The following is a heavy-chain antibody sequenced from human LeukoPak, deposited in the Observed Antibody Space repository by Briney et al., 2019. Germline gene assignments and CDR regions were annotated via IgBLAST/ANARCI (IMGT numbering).Heavy chain of an antibody. CDR3: ARVPADDYYYYYGMDV. Sequence: SVKVSCKASGGTFSNYAISWVRQAPGQGLEWMGGIIPIFGTANYAQKFQGRVTITADESTSTAYMELSSLRSEDTAVYYCARVPADDYYYYYGMDVWGQGTTVTVSS. CDR1: GGTFSNYA. D-gene: IGHD2-2*01. V-gene: IGHV1-69*13. J-gene: IGHJ6*02. CDR2: IIPIFGTA.